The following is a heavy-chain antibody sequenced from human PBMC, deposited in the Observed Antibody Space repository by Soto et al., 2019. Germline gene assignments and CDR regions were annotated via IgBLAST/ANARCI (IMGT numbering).Heavy chain of an antibody. Sequence: GGSLRLSCAASGFSFSNYAMHWVRQAPGKGLEWVAVISFDGNNKYYADSVKGRFTVSRDNSKNTLYLQMNNLTTEDTALYSCARDGGMTTVVNHFYYGMDVWGQGTTVTVSS. D-gene: IGHD4-17*01. J-gene: IGHJ6*02. CDR3: ARDGGMTTVVNHFYYGMDV. V-gene: IGHV3-30-3*01. CDR2: ISFDGNNK. CDR1: GFSFSNYA.